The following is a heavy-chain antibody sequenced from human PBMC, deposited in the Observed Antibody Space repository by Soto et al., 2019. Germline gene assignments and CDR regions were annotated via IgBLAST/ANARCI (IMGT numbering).Heavy chain of an antibody. J-gene: IGHJ4*02. CDR3: TTELAWGGFDY. D-gene: IGHD3-16*01. Sequence: GGSLRLSCAASGFTFSNAWMSWVRQAPGKGLEWVGRIKSKTDGGTTDYAAPVKGRFTISRDDSKNTLYLKMNSLKTEDTAVYYCTTELAWGGFDYWGQGTLVTVSS. V-gene: IGHV3-15*01. CDR2: IKSKTDGGTT. CDR1: GFTFSNAW.